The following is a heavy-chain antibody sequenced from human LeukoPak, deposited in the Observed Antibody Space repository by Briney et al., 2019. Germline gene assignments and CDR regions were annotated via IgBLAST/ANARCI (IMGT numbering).Heavy chain of an antibody. Sequence: ASVKVSCEASGYTFTDYYIHWVRQAPGQGLEWMGWINPNSGGTNCAQKFQGRVTMTRDTSTSTAYMELSRLRSDDTAVYYCARDHHYDSSGYTVDYWGQGTLVTVSS. V-gene: IGHV1-2*02. CDR1: GYTFTDYY. CDR3: ARDHHYDSSGYTVDY. CDR2: INPNSGGT. J-gene: IGHJ4*02. D-gene: IGHD3-22*01.